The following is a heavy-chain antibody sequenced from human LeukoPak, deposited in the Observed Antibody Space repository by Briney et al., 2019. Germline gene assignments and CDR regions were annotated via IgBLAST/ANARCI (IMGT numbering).Heavy chain of an antibody. CDR3: ARDCGRRGFDY. J-gene: IGHJ4*02. D-gene: IGHD3-16*01. Sequence: ASVKVSCKASGYTFTTYSIFWVRQAPGQRLEWMGWINAGNGNTKYSQKFQGRVTITTDESTSTAYMELSSLRSEDTAVYYCARDCGRRGFDYWGQGTLVTVSS. CDR1: GYTFTTYS. V-gene: IGHV1-3*01. CDR2: INAGNGNT.